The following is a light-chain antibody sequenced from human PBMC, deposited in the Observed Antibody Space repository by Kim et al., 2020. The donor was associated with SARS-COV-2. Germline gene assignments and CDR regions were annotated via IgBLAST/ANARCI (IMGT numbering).Light chain of an antibody. CDR1: KLGDKF. J-gene: IGLJ1*01. CDR2: QDS. V-gene: IGLV3-1*01. CDR3: QAWDSSTAV. Sequence: SVSPGKTASITGSGDKLGDKFACWYQQKPGQSPVLVIYQDSKRPSGIPERFSGSNSGNTATLTISGTQAMDEADYYCQAWDSSTAVFGTGTKVTVL.